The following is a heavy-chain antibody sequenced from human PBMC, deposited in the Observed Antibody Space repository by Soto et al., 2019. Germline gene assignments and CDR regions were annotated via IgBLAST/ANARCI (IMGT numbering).Heavy chain of an antibody. CDR1: GFTFSSYG. V-gene: IGHV3-33*01. Sequence: GGSLRLSCAASGFTFSSYGMHWVRQAPGKGLEWVAVIWYDGSNKYYADSVKGRFTISRDNSKNTLYLQMNSLRAEDTAVYYCARDPPPVLRYFDWSQDYYGMDVWGQGITVTV. J-gene: IGHJ6*02. CDR2: IWYDGSNK. D-gene: IGHD3-9*01. CDR3: ARDPPPVLRYFDWSQDYYGMDV.